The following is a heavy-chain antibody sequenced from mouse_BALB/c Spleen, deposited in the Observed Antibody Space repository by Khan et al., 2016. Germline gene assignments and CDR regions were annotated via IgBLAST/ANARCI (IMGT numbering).Heavy chain of an antibody. J-gene: IGHJ1*01. V-gene: IGHV9-3-1*01. D-gene: IGHD2-4*01. Sequence: QIQLVQSGPELKKPGETVKISCKASGYTFTNYGMNWVKQAPGKGLKWMGWMNTYTGEPTYADDFKGRFACSLKTSARTAYLQINNLQNEDTATYLCARGYDYDGDWYFDIWGAGTTVTVSS. CDR2: MNTYTGEP. CDR1: GYTFTNYG. CDR3: ARGYDYDGDWYFDI.